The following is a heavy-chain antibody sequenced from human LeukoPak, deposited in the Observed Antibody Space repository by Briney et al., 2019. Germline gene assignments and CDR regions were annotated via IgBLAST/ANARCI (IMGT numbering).Heavy chain of an antibody. CDR3: ARHRFPLRDYAGTWFDP. CDR2: IYPCDSDT. CDR1: GYSFTNYG. Sequence: GESLNISCQGSGYSFTNYGIGCVRQVPGKGLEGMGIIYPCDSDTRYSPSFQGQGTISRHKSISTAHLEGSSLKASDTATYYCARHRFPLRDYAGTWFDPWGQGTLVPVSS. V-gene: IGHV5-51*01. J-gene: IGHJ5*02. D-gene: IGHD2-21*01.